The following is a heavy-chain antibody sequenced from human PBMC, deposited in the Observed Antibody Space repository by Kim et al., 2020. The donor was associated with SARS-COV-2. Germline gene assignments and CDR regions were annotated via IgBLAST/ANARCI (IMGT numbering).Heavy chain of an antibody. CDR1: GGSISSSSYY. D-gene: IGHD4-4*01. J-gene: IGHJ5*02. CDR3: AKTLYSNDPNWFDP. CDR2: IYYSGST. Sequence: SETLSLTCTVSGGSISSSSYYWGWIRQPPGKGLEWIGSIYYSGSTYYNPSLKSRVTISVDTSKNQFSLKLSSVTAADTAVYYCAKTLYSNDPNWFDPWGQGTLVTVSS. V-gene: IGHV4-39*01.